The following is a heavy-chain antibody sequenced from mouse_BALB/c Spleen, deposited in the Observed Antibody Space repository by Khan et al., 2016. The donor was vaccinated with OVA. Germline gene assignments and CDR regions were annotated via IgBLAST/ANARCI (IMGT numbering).Heavy chain of an antibody. CDR2: INPTSGYT. CDR3: ARDRIDY. CDR1: GYTFTSYW. V-gene: IGHV1-7*01. J-gene: IGHJ2*01. Sequence: QVQLQQSGAELAKPGASVKMSCKASGYTFTSYWMQWVKQRPGQGLEWIGYINPTSGYTDYNEKFKDKATLSADKSSSTAYMQLSSLTSEDSAVYYCARDRIDYWGQGTTLTVSS.